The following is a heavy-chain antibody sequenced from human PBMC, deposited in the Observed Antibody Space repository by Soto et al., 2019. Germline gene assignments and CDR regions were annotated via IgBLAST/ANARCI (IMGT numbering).Heavy chain of an antibody. CDR3: AKEKFYYDSSGYLGYLDY. CDR2: ISGSGGST. V-gene: IGHV3-23*01. J-gene: IGHJ4*02. D-gene: IGHD3-22*01. CDR1: GFTFSSYA. Sequence: PGGSLRLSCAASGFTFSSYAMSWVRQAPGKGLEWVSAISGSGGSTYYADSVKGRFTISRDNSKNTLYLQMNSLRAEDTAVYYCAKEKFYYDSSGYLGYLDYWGQGTLVTVSS.